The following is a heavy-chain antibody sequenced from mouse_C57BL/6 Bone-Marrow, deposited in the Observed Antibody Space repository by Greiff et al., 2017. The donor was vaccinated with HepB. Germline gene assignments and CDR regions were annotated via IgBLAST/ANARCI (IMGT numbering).Heavy chain of an antibody. CDR3: GISCDYSNPAIAY. V-gene: IGHV1-74*01. CDR1: GYTFTSYW. D-gene: IGHD2-5*01. J-gene: IGHJ3*01. CDR2: IHPSDSET. Sequence: QVQLQQPGAELVKPGASVKVSCKASGYTFTSYWMHWVKQRPGQGLEWIGRIHPSDSETNYNQKFKGKATLTVDKSSSTAYMQLSILTSEESAVYYCGISCDYSNPAIAYWGQGTLVTVSA.